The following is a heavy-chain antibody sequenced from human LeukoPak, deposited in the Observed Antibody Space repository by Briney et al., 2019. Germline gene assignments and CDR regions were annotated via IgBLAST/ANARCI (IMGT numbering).Heavy chain of an antibody. J-gene: IGHJ4*02. Sequence: SETLSLTCTVSGASISNYQWSWIRQTAGKRLEWIGHIDSSWGTYYNPSLKSGVTISVDTSKNQVFVKLTSVTAADTAVYYCVRDGYSTAWGYYSDSWGQGILVTVSS. D-gene: IGHD4-11*01. CDR1: GASISNYQ. V-gene: IGHV4-4*07. CDR3: VRDGYSTAWGYYSDS. CDR2: IDSSWGT.